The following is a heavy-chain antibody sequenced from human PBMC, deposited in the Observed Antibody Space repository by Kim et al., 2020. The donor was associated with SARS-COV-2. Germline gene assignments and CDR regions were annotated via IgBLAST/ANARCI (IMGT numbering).Heavy chain of an antibody. D-gene: IGHD2-2*01. CDR3: AREGPALRAPQHGVVVPAAMGIGYGMDV. Sequence: ASVKVSCKASGYTFTSYGISWVRQAPGQGLEWMGWISAYNGNTNYAQKLQGRVTMTTDTSTSTAYMELRSLRSDDTAVYYCAREGPALRAPQHGVVVPAAMGIGYGMDVWGQGTTVTVSS. CDR1: GYTFTSYG. V-gene: IGHV1-18*04. J-gene: IGHJ6*02. CDR2: ISAYNGNT.